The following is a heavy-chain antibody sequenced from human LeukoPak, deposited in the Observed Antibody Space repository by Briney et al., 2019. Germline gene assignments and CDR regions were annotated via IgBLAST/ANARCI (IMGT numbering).Heavy chain of an antibody. J-gene: IGHJ4*02. CDR3: ARDTFSISGEGPFPFDY. Sequence: ASVKVSCKASGGTFSSYAISWVRQAPGQGLEWMGWISAYNGNTNYAQKLQGRVTMTTDTSTSTAYMELRSLRSDDTAVYYCARDTFSISGEGPFPFDYWGQGTLVTVSS. CDR1: GGTFSSYA. CDR2: ISAYNGNT. D-gene: IGHD3-10*01. V-gene: IGHV1-18*01.